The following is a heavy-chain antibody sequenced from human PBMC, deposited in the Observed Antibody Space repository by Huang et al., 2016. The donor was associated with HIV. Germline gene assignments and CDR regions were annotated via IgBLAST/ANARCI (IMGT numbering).Heavy chain of an antibody. Sequence: QVQLVQSGDDGKKPGTSVKVSSKTSGYTFSSYALPWLRQAPGQRPEWMGWSNGGNGETKYSLKCQGRVTSTSDTTAIIGYMELNSLLSEDTAVYYFARDPLDFRRHFDYWGQGSLVTVSS. J-gene: IGHJ4*02. CDR1: GYTFSSYA. CDR2: SNGGNGET. CDR3: ARDPLDFRRHFDY. D-gene: IGHD3-3*01. V-gene: IGHV1-3*01.